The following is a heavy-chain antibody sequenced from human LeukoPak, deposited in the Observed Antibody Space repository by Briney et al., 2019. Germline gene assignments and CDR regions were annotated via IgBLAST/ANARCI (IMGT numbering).Heavy chain of an antibody. V-gene: IGHV4-34*01. J-gene: IGHJ6*02. Sequence: SETLSLTCAVYGGSFSAYYWNWIRQPPGKGLEWIGEINHSGSTNYNPSLKSRVTISEDTSKNQFSLKLSSVTAADTAVYYCARGLCGSGGCNYNYYGMDVWGQGTTVTVSS. CDR1: GGSFSAYY. CDR3: ARGLCGSGGCNYNYYGMDV. D-gene: IGHD3-10*01. CDR2: INHSGST.